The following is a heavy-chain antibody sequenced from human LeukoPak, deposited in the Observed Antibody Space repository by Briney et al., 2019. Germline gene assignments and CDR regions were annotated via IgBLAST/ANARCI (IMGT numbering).Heavy chain of an antibody. CDR3: ARQYSYESGGFSTYFDY. Sequence: PSENPSPTPTGPGGSVSSHFWGWIRQPPRKGLGWIWRIYTSGGTNYNPSPKSRVTMSVDTSKKQFSLKLSSVTAADTAVYYCARQYSYESGGFSTYFDYWGQGTLVTVSS. V-gene: IGHV4-4*07. D-gene: IGHD3-22*01. CDR2: IYTSGGT. CDR1: GGSVSSHF. J-gene: IGHJ4*02.